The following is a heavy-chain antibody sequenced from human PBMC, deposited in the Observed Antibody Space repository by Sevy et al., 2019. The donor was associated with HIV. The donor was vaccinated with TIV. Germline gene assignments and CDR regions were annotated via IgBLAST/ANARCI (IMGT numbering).Heavy chain of an antibody. CDR2: INPNSGGT. CDR1: GYTFTGYY. J-gene: IGHJ4*02. D-gene: IGHD6-13*01. Sequence: ASVKVACKASGYTFTGYYMHWVRQAPGQGLEWMGWINPNSGGTNYAQKFQGRVTMTRDTSSSTAYMELSRLRSDDTAVYYWARAGSIAAAGTMGYWGQGTLVTVSS. V-gene: IGHV1-2*02. CDR3: ARAGSIAAAGTMGY.